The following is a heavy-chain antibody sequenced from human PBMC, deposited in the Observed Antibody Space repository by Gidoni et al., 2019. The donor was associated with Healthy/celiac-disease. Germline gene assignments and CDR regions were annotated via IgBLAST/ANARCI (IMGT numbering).Heavy chain of an antibody. CDR1: GFTFSSYA. Sequence: EVQLLESGGGLVQPGGSLRLSCAASGFTFSSYAMSWVRQAPGKGLEWVSAISGSGGSTYYADSVKGRFTISRDNSKNTLYLQMNSLRAEDTAVYYCAKDQNIAAAGTYAFDIWGQGTMVTVSS. V-gene: IGHV3-23*01. CDR2: ISGSGGST. CDR3: AKDQNIAAAGTYAFDI. D-gene: IGHD6-13*01. J-gene: IGHJ3*02.